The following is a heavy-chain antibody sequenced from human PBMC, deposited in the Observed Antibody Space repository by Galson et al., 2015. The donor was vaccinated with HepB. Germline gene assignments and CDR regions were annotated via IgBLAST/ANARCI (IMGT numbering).Heavy chain of an antibody. V-gene: IGHV3-21*01. CDR3: ARDGPYYDFWSGLWYFDY. D-gene: IGHD3-3*01. Sequence: SLRLSCAASGFTFSSYSMNWVRQAPGKGLEWVSSISSSSSYIYYADSVKGRFTISRDNAKNSLYLQMNSLRAEDTAVYYCARDGPYYDFWSGLWYFDYWGQGTLVTVSS. CDR2: ISSSSSYI. CDR1: GFTFSSYS. J-gene: IGHJ4*02.